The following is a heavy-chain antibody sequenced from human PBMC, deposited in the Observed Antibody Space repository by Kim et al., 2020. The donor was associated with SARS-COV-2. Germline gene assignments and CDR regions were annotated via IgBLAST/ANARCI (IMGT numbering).Heavy chain of an antibody. V-gene: IGHV3-13*04. CDR2: IGTAGDT. D-gene: IGHD3-16*01. CDR3: AREIGRGFDYYYGMDV. CDR1: GFTFSSYD. Sequence: GGSLRLSCAASGFTFSSYDMHWVRQATGKGLEWVSAIGTAGDTYYPGSVKGRFTISRENAKNSLYLQMNSLRAGDTAVYYCAREIGRGFDYYYGMDVWGQGTTVTVSS. J-gene: IGHJ6*02.